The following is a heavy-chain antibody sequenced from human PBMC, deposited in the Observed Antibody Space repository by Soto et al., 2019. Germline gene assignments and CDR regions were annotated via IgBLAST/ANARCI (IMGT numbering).Heavy chain of an antibody. CDR3: ASQLTGDYYYYGMDV. Sequence: QVQLVQSGAEVQKPGSSVKVSCKASGGTFSSYAISWVRQAPGQGLEWMGGIIPIFGTADYAQKFQGRVTITADESTRTAYMELSSLRSEDTAVYYCASQLTGDYYYYGMDVWGQGTTVTVSS. J-gene: IGHJ6*02. CDR2: IIPIFGTA. D-gene: IGHD7-27*01. V-gene: IGHV1-69*12. CDR1: GGTFSSYA.